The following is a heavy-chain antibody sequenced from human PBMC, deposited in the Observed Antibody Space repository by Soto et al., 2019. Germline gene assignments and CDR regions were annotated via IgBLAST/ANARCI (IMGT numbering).Heavy chain of an antibody. CDR3: ARVGPYDILTGYYNGMDV. J-gene: IGHJ6*02. CDR2: IYYSGST. Sequence: SETLSLTCTVSGGSISSGGYYWSWIRQHPGKGLEWIGYIYYSGSTYYNPSLKSRVTISVDTSKNQFSLKLSSVTAADTAVYYCARVGPYDILTGYYNGMDVWGQGTTVTVSS. CDR1: GGSISSGGYY. V-gene: IGHV4-31*03. D-gene: IGHD3-9*01.